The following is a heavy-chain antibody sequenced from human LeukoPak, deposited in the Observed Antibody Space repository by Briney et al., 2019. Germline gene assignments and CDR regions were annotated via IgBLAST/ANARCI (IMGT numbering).Heavy chain of an antibody. CDR3: ARDLWKVFDY. CDR1: GFTFSSYW. V-gene: IGHV3-7*01. D-gene: IGHD1-1*01. J-gene: IGHJ4*02. CDR2: IKQDGSEK. Sequence: SGGSLRLSCAVSGFTFSSYWMSWVRQAPGKGLEWVANIKQDGSEKYYVDSVKGRFTISRDNAKNSLYLQMNSLRAEDTAVYYCARDLWKVFDYWGQGTLVTVSS.